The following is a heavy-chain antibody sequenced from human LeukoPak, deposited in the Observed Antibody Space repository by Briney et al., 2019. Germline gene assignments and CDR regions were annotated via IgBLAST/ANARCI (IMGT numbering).Heavy chain of an antibody. V-gene: IGHV4-34*01. D-gene: IGHD3-10*01. CDR2: INHSGST. CDR3: AREAANYDRDYYGSGSYYPFDY. Sequence: SETLSLTCAVYGGSFSAYYWTWIRQPPGKGLEWIGEINHSGSTNYNPSLKSRVTISVDTSKNQFSLKLSSVTAADTAVYYCAREAANYDRDYYGSGSYYPFDYWGQGTLVTVSS. J-gene: IGHJ4*02. CDR1: GGSFSAYY.